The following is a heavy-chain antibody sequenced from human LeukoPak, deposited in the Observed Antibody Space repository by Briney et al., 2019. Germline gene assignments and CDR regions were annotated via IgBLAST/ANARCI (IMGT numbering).Heavy chain of an antibody. CDR1: GFTFSSYS. Sequence: TGGSLRLSCAASGFTFSSYSMNWVRQAPGKGLEWVSSISSSSSYIYYADSVKGRFTISRDNAKNSLYLQMNSLRAEDTAVYYCARDLRSRPHQPPGPFDYWGQGTLVTVSS. J-gene: IGHJ4*02. D-gene: IGHD1-14*01. CDR2: ISSSSSYI. V-gene: IGHV3-21*01. CDR3: ARDLRSRPHQPPGPFDY.